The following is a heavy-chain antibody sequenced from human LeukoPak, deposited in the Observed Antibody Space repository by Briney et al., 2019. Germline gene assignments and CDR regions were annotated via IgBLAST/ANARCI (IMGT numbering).Heavy chain of an antibody. CDR1: GSSISSYY. D-gene: IGHD1-26*01. CDR2: IYTSGST. Sequence: SETLSLTCTVSGSSISSYYWSWIRQPAGKGLEWIGRIYTSGSTNYNPSLKSRVTMSVDTSKNQFSLKLSSVTAADTAVYYCARDGSPYYYYGMDVWGQGTTVTVSS. V-gene: IGHV4-4*07. CDR3: ARDGSPYYYYGMDV. J-gene: IGHJ6*02.